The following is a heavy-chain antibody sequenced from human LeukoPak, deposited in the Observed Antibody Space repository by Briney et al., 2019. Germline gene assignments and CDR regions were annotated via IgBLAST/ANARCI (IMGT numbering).Heavy chain of an antibody. J-gene: IGHJ6*02. CDR1: GYTLTELS. Sequence: ASVKVSCKVSGYTLTELSMHWVRQAPGKGLEWMGGFDPEDGETIYAQKFQGRVTMTEDTSTDTAYMELSSLRSKDTAVYYCAREGQQLVREYYYGMDVWGQGTTVTVSS. CDR3: AREGQQLVREYYYGMDV. V-gene: IGHV1-24*01. D-gene: IGHD6-13*01. CDR2: FDPEDGET.